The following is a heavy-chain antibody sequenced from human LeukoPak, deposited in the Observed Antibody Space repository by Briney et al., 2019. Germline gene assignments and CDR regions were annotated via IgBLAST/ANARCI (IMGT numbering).Heavy chain of an antibody. Sequence: ASVKVSCKASGYTFTSYGISWVRQAPGQGLEWMGWISAYNGNTNYAQKLQGRVTMTTDTSTSTAYMELRSLRSDDTAVYYCAREGYDILTGYYFTFDYWGQGTLVTVSS. J-gene: IGHJ4*02. CDR3: AREGYDILTGYYFTFDY. CDR2: ISAYNGNT. D-gene: IGHD3-9*01. V-gene: IGHV1-18*01. CDR1: GYTFTSYG.